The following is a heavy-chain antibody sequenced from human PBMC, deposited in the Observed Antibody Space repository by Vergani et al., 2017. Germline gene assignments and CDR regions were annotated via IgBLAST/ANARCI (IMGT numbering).Heavy chain of an antibody. J-gene: IGHJ3*02. CDR2: IYYSGST. CDR1: GSSISSSSYY. CDR3: ARRIVPPVPDDAFDI. D-gene: IGHD2/OR15-2a*01. Sequence: QLQLQESGPGLVKPSETLSLTCTVSGSSISSSSYYWGWIRQPPGKGLEWIGSIYYSGSTYYNPSLKSRVTISVDTSKNQFSLKLSSVTAADTAVYYCARRIVPPVPDDAFDIWGQGTMVTVSS. V-gene: IGHV4-39*01.